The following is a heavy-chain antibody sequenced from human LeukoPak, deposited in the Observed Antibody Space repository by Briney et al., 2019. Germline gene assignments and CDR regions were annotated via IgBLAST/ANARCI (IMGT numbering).Heavy chain of an antibody. CDR3: ARGVGATNSRNWFDS. J-gene: IGHJ5*01. Sequence: GASVKISCKASGYTFTGYYMHWVRQAPGQGLEWMGWINPNSGGTNYAQKFQGRVTMTRDTSISTAYMELSRLRSDDTAVYYCARGVGATNSRNWFDSWGQGTLVTVSS. D-gene: IGHD1-26*01. CDR2: INPNSGGT. V-gene: IGHV1-2*02. CDR1: GYTFTGYY.